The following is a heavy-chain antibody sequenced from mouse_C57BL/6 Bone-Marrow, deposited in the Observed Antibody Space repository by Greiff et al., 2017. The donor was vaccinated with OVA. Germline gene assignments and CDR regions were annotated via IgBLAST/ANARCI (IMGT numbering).Heavy chain of an antibody. D-gene: IGHD1-1*01. CDR1: GFNIKDDY. J-gene: IGHJ2*01. CDR3: TTDYYGSPFDY. Sequence: EVKLMESGAELVRPGASVKLSCTASGFNIKDDYMHWVKQRPEQGLEWIGWIDPENGDTEYASKFQGKATITADTSSNTAYLQLSSLTSEDTAVYYCTTDYYGSPFDYWGQGTTLTVSS. CDR2: IDPENGDT. V-gene: IGHV14-4*01.